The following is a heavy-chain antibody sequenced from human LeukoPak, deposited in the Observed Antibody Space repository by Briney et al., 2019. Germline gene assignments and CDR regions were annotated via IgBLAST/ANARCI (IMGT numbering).Heavy chain of an antibody. V-gene: IGHV3-74*01. J-gene: IGHJ4*02. Sequence: PGGSLRLSCAASGFTFSSYWMHWVRQAPGKGLVWVSRINSDGSSTSYADSVKGRFTISRDNAKNTLYLQMNSLRAEDTAVYYCAYLDYDSSGYPYRALFDYWGQGTLVTVSS. CDR3: AYLDYDSSGYPYRALFDY. D-gene: IGHD3-22*01. CDR1: GFTFSSYW. CDR2: INSDGSST.